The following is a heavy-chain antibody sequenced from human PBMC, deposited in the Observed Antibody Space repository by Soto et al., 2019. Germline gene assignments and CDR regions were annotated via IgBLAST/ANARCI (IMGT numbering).Heavy chain of an antibody. D-gene: IGHD1-26*01. J-gene: IGHJ4*02. CDR3: ARRYGGNFDY. Sequence: SETLSLTCTVSAGSISTYYWSWIRQPPGKGLEWIGYIYYSGSTNYNPSLKSRVTISVDTSKNQFSLKLSSVTAADTAVYYCARRYGGNFDYWGQGTLVTVSS. CDR2: IYYSGST. V-gene: IGHV4-59*01. CDR1: AGSISTYY.